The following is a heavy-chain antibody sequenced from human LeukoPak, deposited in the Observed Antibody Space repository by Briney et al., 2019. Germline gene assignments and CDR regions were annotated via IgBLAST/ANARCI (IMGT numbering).Heavy chain of an antibody. CDR1: GGSISSGDYY. D-gene: IGHD2-2*01. V-gene: IGHV4-30-4*08. Sequence: SSETLSLTCTVSGGSISSGDYYWRWIRQPPGKGREWIVYIYYSGSTYYNPSLKSRVTISVDTSKNQFSLKLSSVTAADTAVYYCASSKEYQLLKNDYWGQGTLVTVSS. CDR3: ASSKEYQLLKNDY. J-gene: IGHJ4*02. CDR2: IYYSGST.